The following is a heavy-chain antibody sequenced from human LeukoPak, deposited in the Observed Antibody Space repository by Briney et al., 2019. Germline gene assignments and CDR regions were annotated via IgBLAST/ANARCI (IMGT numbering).Heavy chain of an antibody. V-gene: IGHV3-23*01. CDR2: IDYTGGST. Sequence: PGGSLRLSCAASGFTFSSYAMSWVRQAPGKGLEWVSIIDYTGGSTHYTDSVKGRFTIPRDNAKNSLYLQMNSLRAEDTAVYYCARDVVGDCYSCDAFDIWGQGTMVTVSS. D-gene: IGHD2-21*02. CDR3: ARDVVGDCYSCDAFDI. J-gene: IGHJ3*02. CDR1: GFTFSSYA.